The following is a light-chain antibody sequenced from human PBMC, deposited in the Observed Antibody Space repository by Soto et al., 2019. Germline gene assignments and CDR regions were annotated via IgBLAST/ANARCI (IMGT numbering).Light chain of an antibody. CDR3: MSYAGVDRFV. Sequence: QSALTQPPCASGSPGQSVTISCAGTINDVGGYNYVSWYQQHPGKVPQLMIYQVTKRPSGVPDRFSASKSDTTASLTISGLQAEDEGDYYCMSYAGVDRFVFGTGTKLTVL. CDR1: INDVGGYNY. CDR2: QVT. J-gene: IGLJ1*01. V-gene: IGLV2-8*01.